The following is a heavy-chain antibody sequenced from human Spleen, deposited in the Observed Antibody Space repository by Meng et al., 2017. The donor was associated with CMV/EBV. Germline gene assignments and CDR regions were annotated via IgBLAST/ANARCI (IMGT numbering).Heavy chain of an antibody. J-gene: IGHJ4*02. D-gene: IGHD3-22*01. CDR1: GLTVSSKY. V-gene: IGHV3-66*02. Sequence: ASGLTVSSKYMTWVRQAPGRGLESVAVIYSAGDTYYADSVQGRFTISRDNFKNTMHLQMNSLSAGDTAVYYCASSLSRFASSGYFGYWGQGTLVTVSS. CDR2: IYSAGDT. CDR3: ASSLSRFASSGYFGY.